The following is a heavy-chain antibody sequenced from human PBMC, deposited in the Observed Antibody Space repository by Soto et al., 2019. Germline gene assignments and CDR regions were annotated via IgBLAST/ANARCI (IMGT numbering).Heavy chain of an antibody. CDR3: ARPGYSFGTSGYYPFDY. CDR2: IYFSGSGTS. Sequence: SETLSLTCSVSGDFISNTTYYWAWARQAPGKGLEWVGSIYFSGSGTSHYNPSLKSRVTISVDTSKNQFSLKLTSVTAADTAVYYCARPGYSFGTSGYYPFDYWGQGTLVTVSS. D-gene: IGHD3-22*01. J-gene: IGHJ4*02. CDR1: GDFISNTTYY. V-gene: IGHV4-39*01.